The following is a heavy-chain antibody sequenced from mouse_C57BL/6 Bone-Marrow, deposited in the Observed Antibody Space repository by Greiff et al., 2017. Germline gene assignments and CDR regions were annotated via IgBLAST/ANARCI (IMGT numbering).Heavy chain of an antibody. CDR2: INPNNGGT. Sequence: EVQLQQSGPELVKPGASVKISCKASGYTFTDYYMNWVKQSHGKSLEWIGDINPNNGGTSYNQKFKGKATLTVDKSSSTAYMELRSLTSEDSAVYYCARAFDGYYDYAMDYWGQGTSVTVS. CDR3: ARAFDGYYDYAMDY. V-gene: IGHV1-26*01. D-gene: IGHD2-3*01. CDR1: GYTFTDYY. J-gene: IGHJ4*01.